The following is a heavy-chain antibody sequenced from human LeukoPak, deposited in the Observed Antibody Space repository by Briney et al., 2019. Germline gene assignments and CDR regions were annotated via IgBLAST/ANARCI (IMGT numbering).Heavy chain of an antibody. CDR2: IIPIFGST. J-gene: IGHJ4*02. V-gene: IGHV1-69*05. D-gene: IGHD3-22*01. CDR1: GGSSNSYA. Sequence: SVKVSCKASGGSSNSYAISWVRQAPGQGLEWMGGIIPIFGSTNYAQKFQGRVTITTDESSSTVYMQLSSLRSEDTAVYYCAIDDSSGFSDIWGQGTLVTVSS. CDR3: AIDDSSGFSDI.